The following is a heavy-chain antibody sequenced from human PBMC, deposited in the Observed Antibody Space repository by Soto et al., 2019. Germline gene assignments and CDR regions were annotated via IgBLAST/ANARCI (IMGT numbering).Heavy chain of an antibody. V-gene: IGHV4-30-4*01. J-gene: IGHJ4*02. Sequence: PSETLSLTCTVSGASISSDDYYWSWIRQPPGGGLEWIGYIYYNGNTYYNPALQSRVTISADASKSQFSLKLSSVTAADTAVYYCASPKSQLATLAYWSQGTLVTVSS. CDR2: IYYNGNT. CDR3: ASPKSQLATLAY. CDR1: GASISSDDYY. D-gene: IGHD2-2*01.